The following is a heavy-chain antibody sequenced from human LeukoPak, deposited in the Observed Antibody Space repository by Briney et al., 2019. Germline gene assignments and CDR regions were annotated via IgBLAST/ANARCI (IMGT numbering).Heavy chain of an antibody. J-gene: IGHJ6*02. CDR2: INPNSGGT. Sequence: GGSLRLSCAASGFTFSSYGMHWVRQAPGQGLEWMGWINPNSGGTNYAQKFQGRVTMTRDTSISTAYMELSRLRSDDTAVYYCARGSFTIPTPASYYYYGMDVWGQGTTVTVSS. CDR3: ARGSFTIPTPASYYYYGMDV. D-gene: IGHD3-9*01. CDR1: GFTFSSYG. V-gene: IGHV1-2*02.